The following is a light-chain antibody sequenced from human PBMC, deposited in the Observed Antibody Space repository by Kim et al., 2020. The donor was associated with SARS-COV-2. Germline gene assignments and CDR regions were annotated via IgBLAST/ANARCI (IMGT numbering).Light chain of an antibody. V-gene: IGKV1-9*01. CDR2: AAS. Sequence: AVGDRVTTTCRARQGISSYLAWYQQKPGKAPKLLIYAASTLQSGVPSRFSGSGSGTDFTLTISSLQPEDFATYYCQQLNSYPPWTFGQGTKVDIK. CDR3: QQLNSYPPWT. J-gene: IGKJ1*01. CDR1: QGISSY.